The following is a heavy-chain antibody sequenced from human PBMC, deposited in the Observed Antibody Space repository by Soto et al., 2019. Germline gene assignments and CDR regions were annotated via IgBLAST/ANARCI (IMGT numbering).Heavy chain of an antibody. CDR3: GAGPTSSNRGWYDY. J-gene: IGHJ4*02. D-gene: IGHD6-19*01. CDR1: GFTFSSYA. CDR2: IGGSGVNR. Sequence: EVQLLESGGGLVQPGGSLRVSCVASGFTFSSYALSWVRQAPGKGLEWVSAIGGSGVNRYYGDSVKGRFTISRDNSKNTVYLQMNSLRAEDTAIYYCGAGPTSSNRGWYDYWGQGTLVTVSS. V-gene: IGHV3-23*01.